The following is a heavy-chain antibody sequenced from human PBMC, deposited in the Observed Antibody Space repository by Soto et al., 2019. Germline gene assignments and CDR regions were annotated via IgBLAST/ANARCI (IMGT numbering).Heavy chain of an antibody. D-gene: IGHD2-21*02. J-gene: IGHJ4*02. CDR3: ARGPFCGNDCYFDV. V-gene: IGHV4-4*07. CDR1: GGSISGFY. Sequence: SLTCTVAGGSISGFYLSWVRQPAGKGLEWIGRIYSSGATKYNPSLRNRVTMSVDTSTDQYSLNLASMTAADTAVYFCARGPFCGNDCYFDVWGQGTQVTVSS. CDR2: IYSSGAT.